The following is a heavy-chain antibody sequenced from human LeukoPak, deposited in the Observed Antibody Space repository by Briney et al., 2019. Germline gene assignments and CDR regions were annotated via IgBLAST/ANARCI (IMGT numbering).Heavy chain of an antibody. CDR3: ARVGPLRYFDWHTILGSWFDP. Sequence: PSETLSLTCAVHGGSFSGYYWSWIRQPPGKGLEWIGEINHSGSTNYNPSLKSRVTISVDTSKNQFSLKLSSVTAADTAVYYCARVGPLRYFDWHTILGSWFDPWGQGTLVTVSS. CDR2: INHSGST. D-gene: IGHD3-9*01. CDR1: GGSFSGYY. V-gene: IGHV4-34*01. J-gene: IGHJ5*02.